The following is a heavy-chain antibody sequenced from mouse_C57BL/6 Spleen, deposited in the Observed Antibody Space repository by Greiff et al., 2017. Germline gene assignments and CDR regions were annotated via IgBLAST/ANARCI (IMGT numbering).Heavy chain of an antibody. V-gene: IGHV5-4*01. D-gene: IGHD2-4*01. CDR2: ISDGGSYT. J-gene: IGHJ4*01. Sequence: EVQRVESGGGLVKPGGSLKLSCAASGFTFSSYAMSWVRQTPEKRLEWVATISDGGSYTYYPDNVKGRFTISRDNAKNNLYLQMSHLKSEDTAMYYCARAGDYGKYYYAMDYWGQGTSVTVSS. CDR3: ARAGDYGKYYYAMDY. CDR1: GFTFSSYA.